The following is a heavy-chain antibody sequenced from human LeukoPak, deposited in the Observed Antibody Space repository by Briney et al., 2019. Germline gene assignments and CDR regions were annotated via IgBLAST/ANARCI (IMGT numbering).Heavy chain of an antibody. J-gene: IGHJ4*02. V-gene: IGHV4-34*01. CDR3: ARGSLQGKLPPLGY. CDR1: DGSFSGYY. CDR2: TNHSGTT. Sequence: SETRSLTCAVHDGSFSGYYWSWIRQPPGKGLEWIGETNHSGTTNYNPSLKGRVTISVDTSKNQFSLKVTSVTAADTAVYYCARGSLQGKLPPLGYWGQGTLVTVSS. D-gene: IGHD1-26*01.